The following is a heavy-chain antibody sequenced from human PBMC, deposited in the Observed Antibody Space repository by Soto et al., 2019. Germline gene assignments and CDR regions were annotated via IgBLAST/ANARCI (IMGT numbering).Heavy chain of an antibody. CDR2: FNHSGDT. J-gene: IGHJ4*02. D-gene: IGHD1-26*01. Sequence: PSETLSLTCAVYGGSLIGYYCSCIRHPPLKALEWIGEFNHSGDTNYNPSLKSRVTISADTSKNQVFLNLSSVTAADTAMYYCARHHVRGRTIAGAAEFWGQGTLVTVSS. CDR3: ARHHVRGRTIAGAAEF. CDR1: GGSLIGYY. V-gene: IGHV4-34*01.